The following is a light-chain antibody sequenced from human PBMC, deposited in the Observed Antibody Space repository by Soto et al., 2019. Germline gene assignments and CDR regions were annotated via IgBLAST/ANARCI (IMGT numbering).Light chain of an antibody. J-gene: IGKJ3*01. CDR2: AAS. CDR3: QKYSSVPV. CDR1: QDIRNF. V-gene: IGKV1-27*01. Sequence: DIQMTQSPTSLSASVGDRVTITGRASQDIRNFVAWYQQKPGKAPKLLIYAASTLQSGVPSRFSGSGSGTDFTLTINSLQPEDVATYSCQKYSSVPVFGPRTKSGNQT.